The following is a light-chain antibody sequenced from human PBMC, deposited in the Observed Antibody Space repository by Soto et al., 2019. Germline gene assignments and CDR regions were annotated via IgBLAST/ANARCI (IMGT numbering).Light chain of an antibody. Sequence: QSVLTQPASVSGSPGQSITISCTGTSSDVGSYNLVSWYQQHPGKAPKLMIYEVSKRPSGVSNRFSGSKSGNTASLTISGLQAEDEADYYCCSYAGSSTLYVFGTGTKLTAL. V-gene: IGLV2-23*02. CDR1: SSDVGSYNL. CDR2: EVS. CDR3: CSYAGSSTLYV. J-gene: IGLJ1*01.